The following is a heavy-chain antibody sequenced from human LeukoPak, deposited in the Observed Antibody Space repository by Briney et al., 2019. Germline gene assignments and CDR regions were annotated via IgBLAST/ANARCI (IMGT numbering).Heavy chain of an antibody. D-gene: IGHD4-17*01. CDR3: ARAPLYGDYEGFGLDAFDI. V-gene: IGHV1-8*01. CDR2: MNPNSGNT. CDR1: GYTFTSYD. Sequence: GASVKVSCKASGYTFTSYDINWVRQATGQGLEWMGWMNPNSGNTGYAQKFQGRVTMTRNTSISTAYMELSSLRSEDTAVYYCARAPLYGDYEGFGLDAFDIWGQGTMVTVSS. J-gene: IGHJ3*02.